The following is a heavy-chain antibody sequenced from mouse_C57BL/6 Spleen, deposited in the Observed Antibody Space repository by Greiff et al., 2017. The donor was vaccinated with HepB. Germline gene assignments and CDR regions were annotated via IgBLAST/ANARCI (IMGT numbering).Heavy chain of an antibody. D-gene: IGHD2-5*01. J-gene: IGHJ2*01. CDR2: IDPSDSYT. Sequence: VQLQQSGAELVMPGASVKLSCKASGYTFTSYWMHWVKQRPGQGLEWIGEIDPSDSYTNYNQKFKGKSTLTVDKSSSTAYMQLSSLTSEDSAVYYCARKYYSNPDYWGQGTTLTVSS. CDR3: ARKYYSNPDY. CDR1: GYTFTSYW. V-gene: IGHV1-69*01.